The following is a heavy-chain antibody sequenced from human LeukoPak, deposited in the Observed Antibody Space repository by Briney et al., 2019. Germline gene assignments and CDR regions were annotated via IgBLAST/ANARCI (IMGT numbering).Heavy chain of an antibody. CDR2: IYYSGST. J-gene: IGHJ3*02. CDR1: GGSISSSSYY. Sequence: PSGTLSLTCAVSGGSISSSSYYWGWIRQPPGKGLEWIGSIYYSGSTYYNPSLKSRVTISVDTSKNQFSLKLSSVTAADTAVYYCARAPQSMIVGDAFDIWGQGTMVTVSS. CDR3: ARAPQSMIVGDAFDI. D-gene: IGHD3-22*01. V-gene: IGHV4-39*07.